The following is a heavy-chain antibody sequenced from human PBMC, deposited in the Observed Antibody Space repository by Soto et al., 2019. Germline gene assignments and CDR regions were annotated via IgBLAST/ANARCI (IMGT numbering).Heavy chain of an antibody. CDR2: ISNDGGNK. CDR3: AKYRGGEPNHGWSQGF. J-gene: IGHJ1*01. D-gene: IGHD6-19*01. CDR1: GLRFSAYG. V-gene: IGHV3-30*18. Sequence: QVQLVESGGGVVQPGGSLRISCAASGLRFSAYGMKWVRLAPGKGLEWLAAISNDGGNKYYGDSVKGRFTISRDNSKNKLYLQMNSLRAEDSAVYYCAKYRGGEPNHGWSQGFWGHGTQVTVSP.